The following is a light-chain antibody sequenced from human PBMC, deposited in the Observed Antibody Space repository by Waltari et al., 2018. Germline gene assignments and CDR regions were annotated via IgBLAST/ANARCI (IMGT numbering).Light chain of an antibody. V-gene: IGLV6-57*04. CDR3: QSYDSTNGVV. J-gene: IGLJ2*01. CDR2: EDN. CDR1: SGSLASNY. Sequence: NFMLTQPHSVSESPGKTVTISCTRSSGSLASNYVQWYQQRPGSVPTAVMYEDNQRPSGVPDRFSGSIDRSSNSASLTISGLKTEDEADYYCQSYDSTNGVVFGGGTKLTVL.